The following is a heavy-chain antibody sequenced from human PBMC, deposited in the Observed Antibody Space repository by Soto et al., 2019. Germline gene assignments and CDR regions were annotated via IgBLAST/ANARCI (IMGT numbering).Heavy chain of an antibody. CDR2: INHSGST. J-gene: IGHJ4*02. D-gene: IGHD6-13*01. Sequence: QVQLQQWGAGLLKPSETLSLTCAVYGGSFSGYYWSWIRQPPGKGLEWIGEINHSGSTNYNPSLKSRVTISVDTSKNQFSLKLSSVTAADTAVYYCARGAGLYSSSWPTYVDYWGQGTLVTVSS. V-gene: IGHV4-34*01. CDR3: ARGAGLYSSSWPTYVDY. CDR1: GGSFSGYY.